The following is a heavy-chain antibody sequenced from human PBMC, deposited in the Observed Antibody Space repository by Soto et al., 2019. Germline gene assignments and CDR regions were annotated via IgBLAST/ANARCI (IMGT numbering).Heavy chain of an antibody. V-gene: IGHV3-21*01. CDR3: ARDRGDDAHDYYYNAMDV. Sequence: EVQLVESGGGLVKPGGSLRLSCVASGFTFRTYTMNWVRQAPGKGLEWVSGIRGFSPYTFYAESVKGRFTISRDNAKNSLYLQMNSLGVEDTAVYYCARDRGDDAHDYYYNAMDVWGQGTTVTVSS. D-gene: IGHD2-2*01. CDR1: GFTFRTYT. J-gene: IGHJ6*02. CDR2: IRGFSPYT.